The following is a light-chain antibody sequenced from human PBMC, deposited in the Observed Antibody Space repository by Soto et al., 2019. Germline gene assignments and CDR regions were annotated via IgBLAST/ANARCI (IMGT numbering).Light chain of an antibody. V-gene: IGLV2-14*01. Sequence: QSALTQPASVSGSPGQSITISCTGTSSDVGGYNYVSWHQQHPGKAPKLMIYEVTHRPSDVSSRFSGSKSGNTASLTISGLQAEDEADYYCSSYTTTNTYVFGTGTKLTVL. CDR2: EVT. CDR3: SSYTTTNTYV. CDR1: SSDVGGYNY. J-gene: IGLJ1*01.